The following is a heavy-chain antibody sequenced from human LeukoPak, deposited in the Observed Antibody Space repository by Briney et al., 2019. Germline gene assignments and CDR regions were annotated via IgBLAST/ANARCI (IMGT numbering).Heavy chain of an antibody. CDR2: ISGCGGST. V-gene: IGHV3-23*01. J-gene: IGHJ4*02. D-gene: IGHD2-21*02. CDR1: GFTFRSYA. CDR3: ATSFVVVTAIPATEGELFDY. Sequence: GASLRLSCAASGFTFRSYAMSWVRHAPGKGLEWVSAISGCGGSTYYADSVKGRFTISRDNSKNTLYLQMNSLRAEDTAVYYCATSFVVVTAIPATEGELFDYWGQGTLVTVSS.